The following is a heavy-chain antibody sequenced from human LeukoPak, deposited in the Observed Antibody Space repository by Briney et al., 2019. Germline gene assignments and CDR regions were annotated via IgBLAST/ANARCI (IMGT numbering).Heavy chain of an antibody. J-gene: IGHJ4*02. CDR3: ARAVLYYGDYKYYFDY. Sequence: GGSLRLSCAASGFTFSSYAMSWVRQVPGKGPEWVSAISGSGGTTYYADSVKGRFTISRDNSKNTLYVQMNSLRAGDTAIYYCARAVLYYGDYKYYFDYWGQGTRVTVSA. V-gene: IGHV3-23*01. CDR2: ISGSGGTT. D-gene: IGHD4-17*01. CDR1: GFTFSSYA.